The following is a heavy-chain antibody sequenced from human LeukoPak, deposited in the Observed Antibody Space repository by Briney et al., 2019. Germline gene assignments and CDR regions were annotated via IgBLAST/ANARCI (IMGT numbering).Heavy chain of an antibody. CDR2: SYSGGSA. CDR3: ARDSPVGASSFDI. CDR1: GFSVSSNH. Sequence: GGSLRLSCAASGFSVSSNHMSWVRQAPGKGLEWVSVSYSGGSAYYSDSVKGRFTISRDRSKNTVYLQMNSLRVEDTAVYYCARDSPVGASSFDIWGQGTMVSVCS. V-gene: IGHV3-66*01. D-gene: IGHD1-26*01. J-gene: IGHJ3*02.